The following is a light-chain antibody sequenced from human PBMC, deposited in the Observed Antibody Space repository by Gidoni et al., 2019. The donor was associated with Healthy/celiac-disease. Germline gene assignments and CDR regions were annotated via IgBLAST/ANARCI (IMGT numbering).Light chain of an antibody. J-gene: IGKJ4*01. V-gene: IGKV1-5*03. CDR1: QSISSW. CDR3: QQYNSSPLT. Sequence: DIQMTQSPSTRSASVGDRVTITCRASQSISSWLAWYQQKPGKAPKLLIYKASSLESGVPSRFSGSGSGTEFTLTISSLQPDDFATYYCQQYNSSPLTFGGGTKVEIK. CDR2: KAS.